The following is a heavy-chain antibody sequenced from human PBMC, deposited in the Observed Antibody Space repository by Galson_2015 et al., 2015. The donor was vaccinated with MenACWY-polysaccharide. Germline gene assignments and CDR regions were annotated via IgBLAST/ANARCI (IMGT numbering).Heavy chain of an antibody. Sequence: ALVKPTQPLTLPCTFSGFSLITKGVGVDWIRQPPGKALEGLAAIYWVGGNRYSTSLRSRLTVTKDTSTNQVVITMSNMDLVDTASYYCAHVMITFGVVIGDDAFDVWGPGTMVTVSS. CDR2: IYWVGGN. CDR1: GFSLITKGVG. CDR3: AHVMITFGVVIGDDAFDV. J-gene: IGHJ3*01. D-gene: IGHD3-16*01. V-gene: IGHV2-5*02.